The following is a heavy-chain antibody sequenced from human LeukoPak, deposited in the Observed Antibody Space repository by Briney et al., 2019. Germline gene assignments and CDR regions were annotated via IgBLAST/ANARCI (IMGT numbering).Heavy chain of an antibody. D-gene: IGHD1-1*01. CDR3: TTVTIKVY. V-gene: IGHV3-15*01. CDR1: GFTFRNAW. CDR2: IKSKTDGGTT. Sequence: NAGGSLRLSCAASGFTFRNAWMSWVRQAPGKWLEWVGLIKSKTDGGTTEYAAPVKGRFTISRDDSKNTLYLQMNSLKTEDTAVYYCTTVTIKVYWGQGTLVTVSS. J-gene: IGHJ4*02.